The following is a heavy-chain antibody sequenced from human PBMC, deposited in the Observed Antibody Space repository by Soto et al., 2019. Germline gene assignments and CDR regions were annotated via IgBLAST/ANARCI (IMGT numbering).Heavy chain of an antibody. D-gene: IGHD3-22*01. CDR2: IIPIFGTA. CDR3: AVASSGYYRNWFDP. Sequence: QVQLVESGGGVVQPGRSLRLSCAASGFTFSSYAISWVRQAPGQGLEWMGGIIPIFGTANYAQKFQGRVTITADKSTSTAYMELSSLRSEDTAVYYCAVASSGYYRNWFDPWGQGTLVTVSS. CDR1: GFTFSSYA. J-gene: IGHJ5*02. V-gene: IGHV1-69*06.